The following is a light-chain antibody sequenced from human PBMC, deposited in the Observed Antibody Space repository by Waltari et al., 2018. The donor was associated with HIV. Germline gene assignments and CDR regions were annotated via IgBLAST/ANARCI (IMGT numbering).Light chain of an antibody. CDR3: QQYYSTPQT. V-gene: IGKV4-1*01. CDR1: QSVLVHSNVKNN. CDR2: WSS. Sequence: DIVMTQSPDSLAVSLGERATINCKSSQSVLVHSNVKNNLAWYQQKFGQPPKLLFYWSSDRQSGVPDRFSASGSGTDFTLTISSLQAEDVALYYCQQYYSTPQTFGQGTRVE. J-gene: IGKJ1*01.